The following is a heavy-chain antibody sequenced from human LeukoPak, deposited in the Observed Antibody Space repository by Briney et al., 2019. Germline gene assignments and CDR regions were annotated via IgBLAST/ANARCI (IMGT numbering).Heavy chain of an antibody. CDR2: INHSGST. CDR1: GGSFSGYY. V-gene: IGHV4-34*01. J-gene: IGHJ4*02. Sequence: NTSETLSLTCAVYGGSFSGYYWSWIRQPPGKGLEWIGEINHSGSTNYNPSLKSRVTISVDTSKNQFSLKLSSVTAADTAVYYCARESGYGYYDFWSGYYVDYWGQGTLVTVSS. D-gene: IGHD3-3*01. CDR3: ARESGYGYYDFWSGYYVDY.